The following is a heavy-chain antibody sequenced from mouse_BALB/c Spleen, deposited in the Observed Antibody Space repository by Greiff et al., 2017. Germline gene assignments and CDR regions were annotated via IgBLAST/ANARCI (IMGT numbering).Heavy chain of an antibody. J-gene: IGHJ4*01. CDR2: ISSGGSYT. CDR1: GFTFSSYG. V-gene: IGHV5-6*01. D-gene: IGHD3-1*01. CDR3: ASRGLRDAMDY. Sequence: EVKLVESGGDLVKPGGSLKLSCAASGFTFSSYGLSWVRQTPDKRLEWVATISSGGSYTYYPDSVKGRFTISRDNAKNTLYLQMSSLKSEDTAMYYCASRGLRDAMDYWGQGTSVTVSS.